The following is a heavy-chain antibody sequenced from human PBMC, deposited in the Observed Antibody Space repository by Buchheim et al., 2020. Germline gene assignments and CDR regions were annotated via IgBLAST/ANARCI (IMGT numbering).Heavy chain of an antibody. D-gene: IGHD1-26*01. Sequence: QLQLQESGPGLVKPSETLSLTCTVSGGSISSSSYYWGWIRQPPGKGLEWFGSIYYSGSPSYNPSLKIHVTIPLATSTITSSLKLSSVTAADTAVYYCARISGSYWYWGQRTL. J-gene: IGHJ4*02. CDR3: ARISGSYWY. CDR1: GGSISSSSYY. CDR2: IYYSGSP. V-gene: IGHV4-39*07.